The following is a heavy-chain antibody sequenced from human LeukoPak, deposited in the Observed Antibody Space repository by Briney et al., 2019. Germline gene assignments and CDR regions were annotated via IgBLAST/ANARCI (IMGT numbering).Heavy chain of an antibody. D-gene: IGHD5-24*01. Sequence: SQTLSLTCAISGDNVSGNSSAYNWIRQSPSRGLEWLGRTYYRSKWYNDYAVSVKSRITVNPDTSKNQLSLQLNSVTPEDTAAYYCARGGQGDGYSADEAFDLWGQGTMVTVSS. CDR3: ARGGQGDGYSADEAFDL. CDR1: GDNVSGNSSA. V-gene: IGHV6-1*01. CDR2: TYYRSKWYN. J-gene: IGHJ3*01.